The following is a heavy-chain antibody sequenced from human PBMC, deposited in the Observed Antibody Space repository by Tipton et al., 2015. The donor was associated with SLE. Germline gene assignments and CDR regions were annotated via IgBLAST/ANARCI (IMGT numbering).Heavy chain of an antibody. D-gene: IGHD2/OR15-2a*01. Sequence: SLRLSCAASGFTFSSYWMHWVRQGPGKGLVWVSSINNAGSYTNYADSVKGRFTISRDNAKNTLSLQMNSLRAEDTAVYYCARGKYYFDYWGQGALVTVSS. CDR1: GFTFSSYW. CDR3: ARGKYYFDY. J-gene: IGHJ4*02. CDR2: INNAGSYT. V-gene: IGHV3-74*01.